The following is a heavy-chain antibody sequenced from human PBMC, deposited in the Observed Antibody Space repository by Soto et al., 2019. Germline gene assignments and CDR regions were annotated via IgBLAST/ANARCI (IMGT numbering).Heavy chain of an antibody. D-gene: IGHD6-13*01. CDR1: GFTFISYA. CDR3: ARNPRHYSSSWYADY. J-gene: IGHJ4*02. Sequence: PGGSLRLSCASSGFTFISYAMHGVRQAPGKGLEWVAVISYDGSNKYYADSVKGRFTISRDNSKNTLYLQMNSLRAEDTAVYYCARNPRHYSSSWYADYWGQGTRVTVS. CDR2: ISYDGSNK. V-gene: IGHV3-30-3*01.